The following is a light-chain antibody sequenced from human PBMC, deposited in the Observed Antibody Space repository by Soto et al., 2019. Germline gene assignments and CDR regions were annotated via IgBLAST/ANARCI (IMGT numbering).Light chain of an antibody. CDR2: DVT. V-gene: IGLV2-14*01. Sequence: QSVLTQPASVSGSPGQSITISCTGTSSDVGGYNFVSWYQQHPGKAPKLMFYDVTNRPSGISNRFSGSKSGNTASLTISGLRAEDEAVYYCSSYTSTSTVVFGGGTKLTVL. CDR1: SSDVGGYNF. CDR3: SSYTSTSTVV. J-gene: IGLJ2*01.